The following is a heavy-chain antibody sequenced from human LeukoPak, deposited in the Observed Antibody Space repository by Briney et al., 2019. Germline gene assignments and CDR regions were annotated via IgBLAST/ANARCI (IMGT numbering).Heavy chain of an antibody. CDR2: ISAYNGNT. J-gene: IGHJ4*02. CDR3: ARAGHRKYYYDNAYDY. V-gene: IGHV1-18*01. Sequence: ASVKVSCKASGYTFTSYGISWVRQAPGQGLEWMGWISAYNGNTNYAQKLQGRVTMTTHTSTSTAYMELRSLRSDDTAVYYCARAGHRKYYYDNAYDYWGQGTLVTVSS. CDR1: GYTFTSYG. D-gene: IGHD3-22*01.